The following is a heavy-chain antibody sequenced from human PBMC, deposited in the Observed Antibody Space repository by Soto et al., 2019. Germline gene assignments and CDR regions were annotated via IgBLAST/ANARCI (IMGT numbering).Heavy chain of an antibody. D-gene: IGHD6-13*01. Sequence: SETLSLTCTVSGGSIGSYYWSWIRQPPGKGLEWIGCISYSGNTNYNPSLKSRVTMSVDTSKNQVSLELSSVTAADTAVYYCVSGLHSSNLYFHHDNWGQETLVTVSS. CDR1: GGSIGSYY. J-gene: IGHJ4*02. CDR2: ISYSGNT. V-gene: IGHV4-59*12. CDR3: VSGLHSSNLYFHHDN.